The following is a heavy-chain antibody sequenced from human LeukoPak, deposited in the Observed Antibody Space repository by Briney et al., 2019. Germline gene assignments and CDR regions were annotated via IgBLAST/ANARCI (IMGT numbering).Heavy chain of an antibody. V-gene: IGHV3-30*02. CDR1: GFTFSSYG. Sequence: GGSLRLSCAASGFTFSSYGMHWVRQAPGKGLEWVAFIRYDGSNKYYADSVKGRFTISRDNSKNTLYPQMNSLRAEDTAVYYCAKDSGSYYFDYWGQGTLVTVSS. D-gene: IGHD1-26*01. J-gene: IGHJ4*02. CDR2: IRYDGSNK. CDR3: AKDSGSYYFDY.